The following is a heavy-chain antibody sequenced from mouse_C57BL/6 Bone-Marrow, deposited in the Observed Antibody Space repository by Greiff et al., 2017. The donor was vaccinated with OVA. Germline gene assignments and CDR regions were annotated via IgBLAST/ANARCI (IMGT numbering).Heavy chain of an antibody. CDR1: GYSITSGYY. CDR2: ISYDGSN. Sequence: EVKLVESGPGLVKPSQSLSLTCSVTGYSITSGYYWNWIRQLPGNKLEWMGYISYDGSNNYNPTLKNRISITRDTSKNQLFLKMNSVTTEDTATYYCARGYSNYEFAYWGQGTLVTVSA. D-gene: IGHD2-5*01. V-gene: IGHV3-6*01. CDR3: ARGYSNYEFAY. J-gene: IGHJ3*01.